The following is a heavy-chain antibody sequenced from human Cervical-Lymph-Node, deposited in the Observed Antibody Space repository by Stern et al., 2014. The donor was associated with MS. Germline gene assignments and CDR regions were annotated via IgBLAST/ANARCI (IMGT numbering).Heavy chain of an antibody. V-gene: IGHV1-46*03. CDR2: VNPTDGRT. J-gene: IGHJ1*01. CDR3: ANPLPYAN. Sequence: DQLVESGAEVKKPGASVKVSCKASGDSFASYPMHWLRQAPGQGPVWMGIVNPTDGRTTYAQTFKGRVTMTRDTSTRTVYMELSSLRPEDTAMYFCANPLPYANWGQGTRVTVSS. D-gene: IGHD4-17*01. CDR1: GDSFASYP.